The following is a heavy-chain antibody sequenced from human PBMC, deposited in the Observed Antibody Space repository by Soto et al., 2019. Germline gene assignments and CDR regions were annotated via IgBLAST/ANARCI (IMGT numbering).Heavy chain of an antibody. Sequence: EASVKVSCKASGYTFTGYYMHWVRQAPGQGLEWMGWINPNSGGTNYAQKFQGWVTMTRDTSISTAYMELSRLRSDDTAVYYCALSQWKNWFDPWGQGTLVTVSS. CDR1: GYTFTGYY. J-gene: IGHJ5*02. V-gene: IGHV1-2*04. D-gene: IGHD1-1*01. CDR3: ALSQWKNWFDP. CDR2: INPNSGGT.